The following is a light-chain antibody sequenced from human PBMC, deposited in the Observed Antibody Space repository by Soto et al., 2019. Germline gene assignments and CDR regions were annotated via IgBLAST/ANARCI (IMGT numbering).Light chain of an antibody. Sequence: DIQMTQSPSTMSASVGDRVTITCRASQSISSWLAWYQQKPGKAPKLLIFDASSLESGVPSRFSGSGSGTEFTLSFSSREPDDFATYYCQQDNSYSGTFGQGTKVDIK. CDR1: QSISSW. V-gene: IGKV1-5*01. J-gene: IGKJ1*01. CDR3: QQDNSYSGT. CDR2: DAS.